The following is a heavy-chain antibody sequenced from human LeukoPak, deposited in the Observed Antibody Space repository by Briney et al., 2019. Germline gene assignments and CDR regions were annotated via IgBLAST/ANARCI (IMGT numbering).Heavy chain of an antibody. CDR3: AREIPSRYGSGSYPDY. V-gene: IGHV1-8*02. J-gene: IGHJ4*02. Sequence: ASVKVSCKASGYTFTGYYMHWVRQAPGQGLEWMGWMNPNSGNTGYAQKFQGRVTMTRNTSISTAYMELSSLRSEDTAVYYCAREIPSRYGSGSYPDYWGQGTLVTVSS. CDR1: GYTFTGYY. CDR2: MNPNSGNT. D-gene: IGHD3-10*01.